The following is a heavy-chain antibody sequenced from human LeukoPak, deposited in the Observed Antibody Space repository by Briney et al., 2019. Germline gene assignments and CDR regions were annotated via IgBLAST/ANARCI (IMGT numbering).Heavy chain of an antibody. CDR1: GGSISSGSYF. Sequence: KPSETLSLTCTVSGGSISSGSYFWSWIRQPAGKGLEWIGRMYTSGSTNYNPSLKSRVTISVDTSKNQFSLKLSSVTAADTAVYYCARGTHHYYYYMDVWGKGTTVTVSS. V-gene: IGHV4-61*02. CDR3: ARGTHHYYYYMDV. CDR2: MYTSGST. J-gene: IGHJ6*03.